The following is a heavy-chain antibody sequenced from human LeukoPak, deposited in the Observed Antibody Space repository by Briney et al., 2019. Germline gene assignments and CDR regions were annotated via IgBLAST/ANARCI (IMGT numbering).Heavy chain of an antibody. D-gene: IGHD3-10*01. J-gene: IGHJ5*02. CDR3: AREPATMVRGVLVGRFDP. Sequence: ASVKVSCKASGYTFTGYYMHWVRQAPGQGLEWMGRINPDSGGTNYAQKFQGRVTMTRDTSISTAYMELSRLRSDDTAVYYCAREPATMVRGVLVGRFDPWGQGTLVTVSS. V-gene: IGHV1-2*06. CDR2: INPDSGGT. CDR1: GYTFTGYY.